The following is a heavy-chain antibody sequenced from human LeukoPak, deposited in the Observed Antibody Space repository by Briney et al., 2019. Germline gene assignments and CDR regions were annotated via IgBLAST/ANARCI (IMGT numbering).Heavy chain of an antibody. V-gene: IGHV4-34*01. CDR2: INHSGST. J-gene: IGHJ4*02. Sequence: PSETLSLTCAVYGGSFSGYYRSWIRQPPGKGLEWIGEINHSGSTNYNPSLKSRVTISVDTSKNQFSLRLSSVTAADTAVYYCASGRAGARNWNPGYWGQGTLVTVSS. CDR1: GGSFSGYY. D-gene: IGHD1-1*01. CDR3: ASGRAGARNWNPGY.